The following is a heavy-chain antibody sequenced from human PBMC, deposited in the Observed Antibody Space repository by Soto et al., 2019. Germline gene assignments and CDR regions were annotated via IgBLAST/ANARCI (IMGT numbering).Heavy chain of an antibody. CDR2: IFHDGTA. V-gene: IGHV4-4*01. Sequence: XATLALTCAVSGVSISSGNWWTWFRQTPQRGLEYIGEIFHDGTANYYPSFERRVAISVDTSKNQFSLKLTSVTAADTAIYFCARLVYDTRLNYMYFDFCGQGALVTVSS. D-gene: IGHD2-8*01. CDR3: ARLVYDTRLNYMYFDF. J-gene: IGHJ4*02. CDR1: GVSISSGNW.